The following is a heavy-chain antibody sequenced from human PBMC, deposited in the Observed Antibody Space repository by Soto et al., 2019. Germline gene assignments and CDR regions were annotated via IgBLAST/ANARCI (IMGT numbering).Heavy chain of an antibody. CDR2: ISGYNGDT. D-gene: IGHD1-26*01. CDR1: GYTFSSYG. CDR3: ASEVGAWFDY. J-gene: IGHJ4*02. V-gene: IGHV1-18*01. Sequence: QVQLVQSGGEVKAPGASVKVSCRSSGYTFSSYGVSWVRQAPGQGLEWMGWISGYNGDTSYAEKFQGRVTMTTDTSTGTTYMDLRSLTSDDTAVYYCASEVGAWFDYWGQGTLVTVSS.